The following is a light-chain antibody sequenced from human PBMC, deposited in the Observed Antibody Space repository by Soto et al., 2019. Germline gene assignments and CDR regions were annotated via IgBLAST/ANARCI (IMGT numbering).Light chain of an antibody. Sequence: EIVMTQSPATLSVSPGERATLSCRASQSVSSNLAWYQHKPGQAPRLLMYGASTRATGIPARFSGCGSGTEFTLTISSLQSEDFAVYYCQQYNSWPPMYTFGQGTKLEIK. CDR3: QQYNSWPPMYT. CDR2: GAS. J-gene: IGKJ2*01. V-gene: IGKV3-15*01. CDR1: QSVSSN.